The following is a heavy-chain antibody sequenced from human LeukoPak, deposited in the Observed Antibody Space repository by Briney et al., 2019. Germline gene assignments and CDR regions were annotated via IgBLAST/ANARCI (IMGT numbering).Heavy chain of an antibody. J-gene: IGHJ4*02. Sequence: VKVSCKASGYTFTGYYMHWVRQAPGQGLEWMGWINPNSGGTNYAQKFQGRVTMTRDTSISTTYTELSRLRSDDTAVYYCASQPYYFDSSGYYDYWGQGTLVTVSS. D-gene: IGHD3-22*01. CDR1: GYTFTGYY. CDR2: INPNSGGT. CDR3: ASQPYYFDSSGYYDY. V-gene: IGHV1-2*02.